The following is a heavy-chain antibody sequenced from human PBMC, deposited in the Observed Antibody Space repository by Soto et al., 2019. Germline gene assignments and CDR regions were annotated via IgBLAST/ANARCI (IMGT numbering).Heavy chain of an antibody. J-gene: IGHJ4*02. Sequence: ASVKVSCKASGGTFGSYAISWVRRAPGQGLEWMGGIIPILGIANYAQKFQGRVTITADKSTSTAYMELSSLRSEDTAVYYCARGYAGYSGYDYYFDYWGQGTLVTVSS. CDR1: GGTFGSYA. D-gene: IGHD5-12*01. CDR3: ARGYAGYSGYDYYFDY. CDR2: IIPILGIA. V-gene: IGHV1-69*10.